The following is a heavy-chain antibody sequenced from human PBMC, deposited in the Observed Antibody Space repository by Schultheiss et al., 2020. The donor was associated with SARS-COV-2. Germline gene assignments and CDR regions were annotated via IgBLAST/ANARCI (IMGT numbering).Heavy chain of an antibody. V-gene: IGHV3-15*01. J-gene: IGHJ6*02. D-gene: IGHD4-17*01. CDR3: TTDDYGDYVGLYGMDV. CDR2: IKSKTDGGTT. Sequence: GGSLRLSCAASGFTFSSYWMSWVRQAPGKGLEWVGRIKSKTDGGTTDYAAPVKGRFTISRDDSKNTLYLQMNSLKTEDTAVYYCTTDDYGDYVGLYGMDVWGQGTTVTVSS. CDR1: GFTFSSYW.